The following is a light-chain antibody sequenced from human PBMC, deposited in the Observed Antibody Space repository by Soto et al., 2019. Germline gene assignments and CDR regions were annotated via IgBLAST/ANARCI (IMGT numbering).Light chain of an antibody. Sequence: QSVLTQPASVSGSPGQSITISCTGTSSDVGGYNYVSWYQQHPGKAPKLMIYDVSNRPSGVSNRFSGSKSGSTASLTISGLQAEDEADYYCSSYTSSSTDVFGTGNKVTVL. J-gene: IGLJ1*01. V-gene: IGLV2-14*01. CDR1: SSDVGGYNY. CDR3: SSYTSSSTDV. CDR2: DVS.